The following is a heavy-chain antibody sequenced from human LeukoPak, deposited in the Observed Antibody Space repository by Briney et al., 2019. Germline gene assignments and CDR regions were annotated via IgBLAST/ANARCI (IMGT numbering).Heavy chain of an antibody. D-gene: IGHD4-17*01. J-gene: IGHJ4*02. Sequence: PSETLSLTCAGYGGSFSVYYRSWIRQPPGTGLEWIGEINHSGSTNYNPSLKSRATISVDTSKNQFSLKLSSMTAADTAVYYCARGGYYGDYLFDYWGQGTLVTVSS. CDR1: GGSFSVYY. CDR2: INHSGST. CDR3: ARGGYYGDYLFDY. V-gene: IGHV4-34*01.